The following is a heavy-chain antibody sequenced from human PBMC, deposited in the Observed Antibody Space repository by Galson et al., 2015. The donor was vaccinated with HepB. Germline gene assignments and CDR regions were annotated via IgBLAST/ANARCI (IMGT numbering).Heavy chain of an antibody. D-gene: IGHD6-19*01. CDR3: ARVGAIVAEAGIMGY. CDR2: ISAYNGNT. J-gene: IGHJ4*02. CDR1: GYTFTSYG. V-gene: IGHV1-18*04. Sequence: SVKVSCKASGYTFTSYGISWVRQAPGQGLEWMGWISAYNGNTNYAQKLQGRVTMTTDTSTSTAYMELRSLRSDDTAVYYCARVGAIVAEAGIMGYWGQGTLVTVSS.